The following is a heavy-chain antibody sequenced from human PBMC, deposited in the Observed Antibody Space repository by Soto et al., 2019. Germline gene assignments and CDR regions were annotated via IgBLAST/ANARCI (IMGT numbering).Heavy chain of an antibody. CDR2: IKMDASEK. J-gene: IGHJ4*02. CDR1: GFTFGSYW. Sequence: GGSLRLSCAASGFTFGSYWMSWVRQAPGKGLEWLATIKMDASEKKYVDSVKGRFTMSRDNAKNSLYLEMNSLSAEDTALYYCARESEDLTSNFDYWGQGTLVTVSS. V-gene: IGHV3-7*01. CDR3: ARESEDLTSNFDY.